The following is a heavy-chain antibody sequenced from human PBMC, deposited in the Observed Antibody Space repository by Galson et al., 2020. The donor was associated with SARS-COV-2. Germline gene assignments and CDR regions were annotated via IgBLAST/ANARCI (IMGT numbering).Heavy chain of an antibody. V-gene: IGHV6-1*01. D-gene: IGHD3-10*01. Sequence: SQTLSLTCAIPGDSVSSNSAAWNWIRQSPSRGLEWPGRTWYRSKWYNDYAVSVKSRITINPDTSKNQVSLQLNSVTPEDTAVYYCARATSTNTGRGMDVWGQGTTVTVSS. CDR1: GDSVSSNSAA. J-gene: IGHJ6*02. CDR3: ARATSTNTGRGMDV. CDR2: TWYRSKWYN.